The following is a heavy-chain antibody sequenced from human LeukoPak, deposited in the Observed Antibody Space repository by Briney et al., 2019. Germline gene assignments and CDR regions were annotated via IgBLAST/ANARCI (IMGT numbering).Heavy chain of an antibody. CDR1: GDSIRSYY. CDR3: ARDSGTTGEVKFDP. D-gene: IGHD3-10*01. Sequence: SETLSLTCTVSGDSIRSYYWSWIRQPAGGGLQWIGRIYASGSTTYNPTLKSRVTMSLDTSKTQFSLRLTSVTAADTAVYYCARDSGTTGEVKFDPWGQGTLVTVSS. J-gene: IGHJ5*02. V-gene: IGHV4-4*07. CDR2: IYASGST.